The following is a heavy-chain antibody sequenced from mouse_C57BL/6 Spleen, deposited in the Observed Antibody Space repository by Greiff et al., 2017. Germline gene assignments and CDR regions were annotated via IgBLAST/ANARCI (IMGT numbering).Heavy chain of an antibody. V-gene: IGHV5-4*01. Sequence: EVMLVESGGGLVKPGGSLKLSCAASGFTFSSYAMPWVRQTPEKRLEWVATISDGGSYTYYPANVKGRFTISRDNDKNNLYLQMSHLKSEDTAMYSCAGDYYDGYFDYWGQGTTLTVSS. D-gene: IGHD1-1*01. CDR1: GFTFSSYA. CDR2: ISDGGSYT. CDR3: AGDYYDGYFDY. J-gene: IGHJ2*01.